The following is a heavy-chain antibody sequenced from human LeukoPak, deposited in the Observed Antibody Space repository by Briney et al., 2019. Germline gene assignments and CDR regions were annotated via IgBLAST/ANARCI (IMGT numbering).Heavy chain of an antibody. V-gene: IGHV1-69*06. D-gene: IGHD5-18*01. CDR2: IIPIFGTA. J-gene: IGHJ3*02. CDR1: GGTFSSYA. Sequence: GASVKVSCKASGGTFSSYAISWVRQAPGQGLEWMGGIIPIFGTANYAQKFQGRVTITADKSTSTAYMELSRLRSDDTAVYYCARDHHSYGYAHDAFDIWGQGTMVTVSS. CDR3: ARDHHSYGYAHDAFDI.